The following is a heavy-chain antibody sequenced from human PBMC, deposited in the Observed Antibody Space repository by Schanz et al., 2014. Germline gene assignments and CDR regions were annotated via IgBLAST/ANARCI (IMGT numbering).Heavy chain of an antibody. J-gene: IGHJ4*02. V-gene: IGHV3-30*04. D-gene: IGHD6-19*01. CDR3: ARDPNTSAWLPYFDT. CDR2: MWNDGIKT. CDR1: TSLFSRSV. Sequence: QVDLVESGGGVVQPGRSLTLSCAVSTSLFSRSVIHWVRQAPGKGLEWVAVMWNDGIKTHYVDSGKGRFTISRDNSKNTVYLQMNSLRTDDTAMYYCARDPNTSAWLPYFDTWGQGTLVTVSS.